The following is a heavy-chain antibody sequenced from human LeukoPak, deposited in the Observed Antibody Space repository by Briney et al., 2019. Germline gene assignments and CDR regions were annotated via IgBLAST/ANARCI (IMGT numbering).Heavy chain of an antibody. CDR2: IHSSGST. CDR1: GFSITTYY. CDR3: ARDIREVGESHYFDY. V-gene: IGHV4-59*01. Sequence: SETLSLTCTVSGFSITTYYWSWIRQSPGNGLEWIGQIHSSGSTTYNPSLKSRVTTSLDTSKNQFSLYLSSVTAADTAVYYCARDIREVGESHYFDYWGQGTLVTVTS. D-gene: IGHD1-26*01. J-gene: IGHJ4*02.